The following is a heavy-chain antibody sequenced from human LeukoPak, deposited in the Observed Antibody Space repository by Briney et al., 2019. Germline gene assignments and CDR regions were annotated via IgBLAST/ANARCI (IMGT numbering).Heavy chain of an antibody. J-gene: IGHJ4*02. Sequence: SETLSLTCTVSGGSISGYYWSWIRQPPGKGLEWIGSSYNSGSTNYNPSLKSRVTISVDTSKNQLSLRLSSVTAADTAVYYCARHRSGSFDSWGQGTLVTVSS. CDR3: ARHRSGSFDS. D-gene: IGHD3-3*01. CDR1: GGSISGYY. V-gene: IGHV4-59*08. CDR2: SYNSGST.